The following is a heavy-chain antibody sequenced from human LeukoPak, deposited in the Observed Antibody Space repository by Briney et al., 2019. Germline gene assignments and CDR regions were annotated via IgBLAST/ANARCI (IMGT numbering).Heavy chain of an antibody. D-gene: IGHD5-18*01. CDR1: GFTFSSYE. CDR3: ASLVDTAVNDY. V-gene: IGHV3-48*03. Sequence: GGSLRLSCAASGFTFSSYEMDWVRQAPGKGLEWVSYISSSGSTIYYADSVKGRFTISRDNAKNSLYLQMNSPRAEDTAVYYCASLVDTAVNDYWGQGTLVTVSS. CDR2: ISSSGSTI. J-gene: IGHJ4*02.